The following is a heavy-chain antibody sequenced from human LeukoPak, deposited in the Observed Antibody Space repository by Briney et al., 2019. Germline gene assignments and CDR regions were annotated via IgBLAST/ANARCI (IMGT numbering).Heavy chain of an antibody. Sequence: GGSLRLSCAFSGFSLSSYSMKWVRQAPEKGLEWIAYISRDGGRTIYYADSVKGRFTISRDTAQNSIYLQMNSLRVEDTAVYYCARIWDGYSGSDYWGQGTLVTVSS. CDR2: ISRDGGRTI. J-gene: IGHJ4*02. CDR1: GFSLSSYS. V-gene: IGHV3-48*01. CDR3: ARIWDGYSGSDY. D-gene: IGHD1-26*01.